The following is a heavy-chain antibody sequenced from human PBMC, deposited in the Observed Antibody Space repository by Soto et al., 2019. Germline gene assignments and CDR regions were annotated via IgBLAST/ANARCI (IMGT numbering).Heavy chain of an antibody. CDR3: APTHIIEPTSGHNWFDP. CDR1: GFSLSTIAVG. J-gene: IGHJ5*02. D-gene: IGHD1-7*01. CDR2: IYWNDDQ. Sequence: QITLKESGPTLVKPTQTLTLTCTFSGFSLSTIAVGVGWIRQPPGKALEWVALIYWNDDQRYSPSLQNRLTITKDTSKNQVVLTMTNMDPVDTATYYCAPTHIIEPTSGHNWFDPWGQGTLVTVSS. V-gene: IGHV2-5*01.